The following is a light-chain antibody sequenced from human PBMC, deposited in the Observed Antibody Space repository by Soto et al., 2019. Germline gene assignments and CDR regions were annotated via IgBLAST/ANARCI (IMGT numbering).Light chain of an antibody. Sequence: IQMTQFPSSLSASVGDRVTITCRAGQTVSRYLNWYQQKPGQAPNLLIYAVSNLQSGVPSRFSGSGSGTEFTLTISDLQPEDFATYYCQQSYSTLFTFGPGTKVEIK. CDR2: AVS. CDR3: QQSYSTLFT. J-gene: IGKJ3*01. V-gene: IGKV1-39*01. CDR1: QTVSRY.